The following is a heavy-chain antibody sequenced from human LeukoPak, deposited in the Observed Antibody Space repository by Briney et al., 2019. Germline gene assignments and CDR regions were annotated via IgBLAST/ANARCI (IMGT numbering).Heavy chain of an antibody. CDR2: ISGSGGST. Sequence: GGSLRLSCAASGFTFSSYAMSWVRQAPGEGLEWVSAISGSGGSTYYADSVKGRFTISRDNSKNTLYLQMNSLRAEDTAVYYCAKGEDFWSGRPYGYWGQGTLVTVSS. V-gene: IGHV3-23*01. J-gene: IGHJ4*02. D-gene: IGHD3-3*01. CDR3: AKGEDFWSGRPYGY. CDR1: GFTFSSYA.